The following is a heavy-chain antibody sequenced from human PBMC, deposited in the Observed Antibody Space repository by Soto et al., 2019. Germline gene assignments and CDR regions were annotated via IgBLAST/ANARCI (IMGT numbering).Heavy chain of an antibody. J-gene: IGHJ5*02. V-gene: IGHV4-59*01. CDR1: GVSISSFY. Sequence: TLSLTCTVSGVSISSFYWSWIRQPPGKGLEWIGYVYYSGSANYNPSLMSRVSISLDPSKKQFSLQLTSVTAADTAVYYCASGSQLYPSLFDPWGQGTLVTVSS. CDR2: VYYSGSA. D-gene: IGHD1-26*01. CDR3: ASGSQLYPSLFDP.